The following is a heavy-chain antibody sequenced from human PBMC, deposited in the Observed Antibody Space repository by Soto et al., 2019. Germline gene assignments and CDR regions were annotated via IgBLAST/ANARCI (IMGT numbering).Heavy chain of an antibody. J-gene: IGHJ6*02. D-gene: IGHD2-15*01. CDR3: ARFRGSSLPASRVYYGMDV. V-gene: IGHV1-18*01. CDR2: ISAYNGNT. CDR1: GYTFTSYG. Sequence: ASVKVSCKASGYTFTSYGISWVRQAPGQGLEWMGWISAYNGNTNYAQKLQGRVTMTTDTSTSTAYMELRSLRSDDTAVYYCARFRGSSLPASRVYYGMDVWGQGTTVTVSS.